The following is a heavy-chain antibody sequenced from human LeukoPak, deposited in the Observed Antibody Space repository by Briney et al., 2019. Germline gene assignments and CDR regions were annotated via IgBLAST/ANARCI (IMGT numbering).Heavy chain of an antibody. CDR2: IYYSGST. D-gene: IGHD3-10*01. CDR3: ARASRDYYGSGSYFDVFDY. V-gene: IGHV4-30-4*08. CDR1: GGSISSGDYY. Sequence: SETLSLTXTVSGGSISSGDYYWSWIRQPPGKGLDWIGYIYYSGSTYYNPSLKSRVTISVDTSKNQFPLKLSSVTAADTAVYYCARASRDYYGSGSYFDVFDYWGQGTLVTVSS. J-gene: IGHJ4*02.